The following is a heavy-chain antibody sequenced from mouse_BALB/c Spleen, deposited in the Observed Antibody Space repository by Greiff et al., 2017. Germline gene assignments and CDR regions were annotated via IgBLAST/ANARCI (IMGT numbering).Heavy chain of an antibody. Sequence: QVQLQQSGPELVKPGASVRISCKASGYTFTSYYIHWVKQRPGQGLEWIGWIYPGNVNTKYNEKFKGKATLTADKSSSTAYMQLSSLTSEDSAVYFCARSTMITTWGAMDYWGQGTSVTVSS. V-gene: IGHV1S56*01. CDR2: IYPGNVNT. CDR1: GYTFTSYY. J-gene: IGHJ4*01. CDR3: ARSTMITTWGAMDY. D-gene: IGHD2-4*01.